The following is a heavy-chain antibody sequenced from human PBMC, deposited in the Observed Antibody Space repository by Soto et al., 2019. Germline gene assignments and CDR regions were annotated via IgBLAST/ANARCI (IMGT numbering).Heavy chain of an antibody. CDR3: ARGGRDYYYYYGMDV. CDR1: GGSISSGGYY. Sequence: PSETLSLTCTVSGGSISSGGYYWSWIRQHPGKGLEWIGYIYYSGSTYYNPSLKSRVTISVDTSKNQFSLKLSSVTAADTAVYYCARGGRDYYYYYGMDVWGQGTTVTVSS. V-gene: IGHV4-31*03. J-gene: IGHJ6*02. CDR2: IYYSGST.